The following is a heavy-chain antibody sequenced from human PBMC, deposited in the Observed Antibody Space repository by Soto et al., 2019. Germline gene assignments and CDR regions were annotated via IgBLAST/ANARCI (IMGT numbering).Heavy chain of an antibody. J-gene: IGHJ4*02. CDR2: ISSSSNYI. Sequence: GGSLRLSCAASGFTFSSYSMNWVRQAPGKGLEWVSSISSSSNYIYYADSVKGRFTISRDNAKNSLYLQMNSLRAEDTAVYYCARDAATVPSYYFDYWGQGTLVTVSS. CDR3: ARDAATVPSYYFDY. V-gene: IGHV3-21*01. CDR1: GFTFSSYS. D-gene: IGHD2-15*01.